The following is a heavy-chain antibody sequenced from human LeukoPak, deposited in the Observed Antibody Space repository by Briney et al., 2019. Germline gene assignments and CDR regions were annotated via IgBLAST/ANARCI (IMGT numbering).Heavy chain of an antibody. CDR2: INHSGST. CDR3: ARRAAYYYYYYMDV. Sequence: SETLSLTCAVYGGSFSGYYWSWSRQPPGKGLEWLGEINHSGSTNYNPSLKSRVTISVDTSKNQVSLKLSSVTAADTAVYYCARRAAYYYYYYMDVWGKGTTVTISS. D-gene: IGHD6-13*01. V-gene: IGHV4-34*01. CDR1: GGSFSGYY. J-gene: IGHJ6*03.